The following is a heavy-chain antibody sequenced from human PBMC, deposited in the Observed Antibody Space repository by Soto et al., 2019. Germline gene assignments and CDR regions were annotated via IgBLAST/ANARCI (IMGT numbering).Heavy chain of an antibody. D-gene: IGHD2-2*01. J-gene: IGHJ4*02. CDR3: AGDPLPEY. Sequence: PVGSLRLSCAASGFSFSRYWMHWFRQAPGKGLVWVSRINSDGTSINYADSVKGRFTISRDNAKNTLYLEMNSLRVEDTAAYYCAGDPLPEYWGQGTLVTVSS. CDR2: INSDGTSI. V-gene: IGHV3-74*01. CDR1: GFSFSRYW.